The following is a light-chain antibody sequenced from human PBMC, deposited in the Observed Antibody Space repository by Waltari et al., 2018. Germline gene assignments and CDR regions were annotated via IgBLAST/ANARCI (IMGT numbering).Light chain of an antibody. Sequence: DIQMTQSPSTLSTSVGDRVTITCRASQSISNWLAWYHQKTGKAPKLLIYKASSLERGVPSRFSGSGSGTEFTLTISSLQPDDFATYYCQQYNTYPWTFGQGTKVEIK. CDR3: QQYNTYPWT. J-gene: IGKJ1*01. V-gene: IGKV1-5*03. CDR1: QSISNW. CDR2: KAS.